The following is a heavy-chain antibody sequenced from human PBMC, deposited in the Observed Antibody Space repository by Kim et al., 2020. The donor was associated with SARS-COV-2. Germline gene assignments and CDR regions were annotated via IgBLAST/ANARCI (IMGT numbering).Heavy chain of an antibody. CDR3: ARDLDGDHGEAFDY. CDR2: IKEDGSQK. Sequence: GGSLRLSCAASGFTFSTYWMSWVRQAPGKGRECLAHIKEDGSQKYYVDSVKGRFTVSRDNAKNSGYLQMSNLRAEDTAVYYCARDLDGDHGEAFDYWGQG. J-gene: IGHJ4*02. CDR1: GFTFSTYW. V-gene: IGHV3-7*01. D-gene: IGHD4-17*01.